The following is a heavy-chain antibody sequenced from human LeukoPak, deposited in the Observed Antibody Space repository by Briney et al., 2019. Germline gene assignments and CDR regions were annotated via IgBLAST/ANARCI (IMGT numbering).Heavy chain of an antibody. J-gene: IGHJ4*02. D-gene: IGHD2-15*01. V-gene: IGHV3-7*04. CDR2: IKTDGSQI. Sequence: GGSLRLSCAASGFTFSSYWMSWVRQAPGKGLEWVANIKTDGSQIYYVDSVKGRFTISRDNAKNSLYLQMNSLRAEDTAVYYCARGLHCSGGSCYDTTFDYWGQGTLVTVSS. CDR3: ARGLHCSGGSCYDTTFDY. CDR1: GFTFSSYW.